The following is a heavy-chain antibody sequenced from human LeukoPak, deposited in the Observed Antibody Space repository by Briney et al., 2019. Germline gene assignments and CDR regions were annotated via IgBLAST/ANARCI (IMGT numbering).Heavy chain of an antibody. CDR1: GFTFDDHG. CDR3: ARGAGSSWYFYFDY. V-gene: IGHV3-20*01. D-gene: IGHD6-13*01. Sequence: GGSLRLSCAASGFTFDDHGMSWVRQVPGKGLEWVSGIKWDGGSTGYADSVKGRFTISRDNAKNSLYLQMNSLRVEDTAVYHCARGAGSSWYFYFDYWGQGTLVTVSS. J-gene: IGHJ4*02. CDR2: IKWDGGST.